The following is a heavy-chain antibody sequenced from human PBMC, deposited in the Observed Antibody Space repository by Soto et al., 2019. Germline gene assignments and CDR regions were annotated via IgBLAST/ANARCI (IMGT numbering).Heavy chain of an antibody. CDR3: VSGNNGWAGWFDP. J-gene: IGHJ5*02. CDR1: GGTFSSYV. D-gene: IGHD6-19*01. V-gene: IGHV1-69*12. CDR2: IIPIFGTA. Sequence: QVQLVQSGAEVKKPGSSVKVSCKASGGTFSSYVITWVRQAPGQGLEWRGGIIPIFGTANYAQKFQGRVTMTADGATGTAYMELSSLRSEDTAVYYCVSGNNGWAGWFDPWGQGTLVTVSS.